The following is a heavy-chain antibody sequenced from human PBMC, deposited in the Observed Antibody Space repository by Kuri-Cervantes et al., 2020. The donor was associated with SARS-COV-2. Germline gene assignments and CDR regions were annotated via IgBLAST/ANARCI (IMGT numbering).Heavy chain of an antibody. D-gene: IGHD3-10*01. V-gene: IGHV3-48*01. Sequence: GGSLRLSCAASGFTFSSYSMNWVRQAPGKGLEWVSYISSSSSTIYYADSVKGRFTISRDNSKNTLYLQMNSLRAEDTAVYYCASNPPLLLLREWGQGTLVTVSS. CDR1: GFTFSSYS. J-gene: IGHJ4*02. CDR2: ISSSSSTI. CDR3: ASNPPLLLLRE.